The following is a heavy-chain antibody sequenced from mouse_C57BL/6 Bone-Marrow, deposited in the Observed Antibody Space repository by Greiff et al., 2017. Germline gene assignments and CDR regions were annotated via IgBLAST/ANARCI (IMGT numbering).Heavy chain of an antibody. Sequence: QVHVKQPGAELVRPGSSVKLSCKASGYTFTSYWMDWVKQRPGQGLEWIGNLYPSDSETHYNQKFKDKATLTVDKSSSTAYMQLSSLTSEDSAVYYCALWYFYAMDYWGQGTSVTVSS. CDR2: LYPSDSET. J-gene: IGHJ4*01. CDR3: ALWYFYAMDY. D-gene: IGHD1-1*02. CDR1: GYTFTSYW. V-gene: IGHV1-61*01.